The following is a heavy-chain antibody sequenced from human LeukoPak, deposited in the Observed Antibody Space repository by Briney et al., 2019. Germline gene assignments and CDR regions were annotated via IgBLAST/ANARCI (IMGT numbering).Heavy chain of an antibody. V-gene: IGHV1-69*13. Sequence: GASVKVSCKASGGTFSSYAISWVRQAPGQGLEWMGGIIPIFGTANYAQKFQGRVTITADESTSTAYMELSSLRSEDTAVYYCARDRDNWNWLGPWGQGTLVTVSS. J-gene: IGHJ5*02. CDR1: GGTFSSYA. D-gene: IGHD1-20*01. CDR2: IIPIFGTA. CDR3: ARDRDNWNWLGP.